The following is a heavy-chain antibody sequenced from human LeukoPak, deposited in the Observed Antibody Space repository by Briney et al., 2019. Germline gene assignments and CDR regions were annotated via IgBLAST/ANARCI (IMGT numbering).Heavy chain of an antibody. V-gene: IGHV4-30-2*01. J-gene: IGHJ4*02. CDR3: ARGRGQFDY. Sequence: PSETLSLTCAVSGGSIGSGGYSWSWIRQPPGRGLEWIGYIYHSGSTHYKPSLKSRVTISVDRSKNQFSLKLTSVTAADTAVYYCARGRGQFDYWGQGTLVTVSS. CDR2: IYHSGST. CDR1: GGSIGSGGYS.